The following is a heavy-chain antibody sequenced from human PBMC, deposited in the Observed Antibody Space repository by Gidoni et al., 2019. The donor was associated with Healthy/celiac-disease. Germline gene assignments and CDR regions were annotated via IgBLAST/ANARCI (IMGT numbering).Heavy chain of an antibody. V-gene: IGHV3-30-3*01. D-gene: IGHD4-17*01. J-gene: IGHJ3*02. CDR2: ISYDGSNK. CDR1: GFTSSSYA. CDR3: AREVRAAEYGDYSAFDI. Sequence: QVPLVESGGGVVQPGRSLRLSCAASGFTSSSYAMHWVRQAPGKGLEWVAVISYDGSNKYYADSVKGRFTISRDNSKNTLYLQMNSLRAEDTAVYYCAREVRAAEYGDYSAFDIWGQGTMVTVSS.